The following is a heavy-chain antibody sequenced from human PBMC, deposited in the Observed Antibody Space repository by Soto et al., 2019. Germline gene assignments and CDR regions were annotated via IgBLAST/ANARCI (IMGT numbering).Heavy chain of an antibody. V-gene: IGHV4-59*01. D-gene: IGHD2-21*01. Sequence: QVQLQESGPGRVKPSETLSLTCTVSGGSISSYYWSWIRQPPGKGLEWMGYIYYSGSTNYNPSLTGXVXIXXDPAKYQISMKLRSVCAADTAVYYCARVWGYYFGYWGQGTLVTVSS. J-gene: IGHJ4*02. CDR1: GGSISSYY. CDR3: ARVWGYYFGY. CDR2: IYYSGST.